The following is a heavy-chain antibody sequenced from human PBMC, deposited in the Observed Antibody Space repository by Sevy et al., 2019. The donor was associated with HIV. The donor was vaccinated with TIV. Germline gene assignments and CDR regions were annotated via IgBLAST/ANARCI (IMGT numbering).Heavy chain of an antibody. CDR3: ARPEGGGRWFDP. Sequence: SETLSLTCTVSGGSISSSSYYWGWIRQPPGKGLEWIGSIYYSGSTYYNPSLKSRVTISVDTSKNQFSLKLSSVTAADTAVYYCARPEGGGRWFDPWGQGTLVTVSS. V-gene: IGHV4-39*01. J-gene: IGHJ5*02. CDR1: GGSISSSSYY. CDR2: IYYSGST. D-gene: IGHD3-16*01.